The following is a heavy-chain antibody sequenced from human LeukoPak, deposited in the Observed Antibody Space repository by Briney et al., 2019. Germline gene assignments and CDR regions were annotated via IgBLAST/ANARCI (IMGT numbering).Heavy chain of an antibody. CDR2: ILSDGSRK. Sequence: AGSLRLSCAASGFSFSSCVFHWVRRAPGKGLEWVAVILSDGSRKYYADSVKGRFTISRDNSKNTLYLQMNSLRAEDTAVYYCARDQYSSTWYRGAFDVWGQGTMVSVSS. D-gene: IGHD6-13*01. CDR3: ARDQYSSTWYRGAFDV. CDR1: GFSFSSCV. V-gene: IGHV3-30-3*01. J-gene: IGHJ3*01.